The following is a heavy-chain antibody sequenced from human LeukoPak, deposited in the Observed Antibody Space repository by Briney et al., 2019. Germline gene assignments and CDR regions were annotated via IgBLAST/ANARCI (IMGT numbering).Heavy chain of an antibody. Sequence: SETLSLTCTVSGGSISSSSYYWSWIRQPPGKGLEWIGYIYYSGSTNYSPSLKSRVTISVDTSKNQFSLKLSSVTAADTAVYYCARCRTTVTFDYYYYMDVWGKGTTVTVSS. V-gene: IGHV4-61*05. CDR2: IYYSGST. CDR3: ARCRTTVTFDYYYYMDV. J-gene: IGHJ6*03. D-gene: IGHD4-11*01. CDR1: GGSISSSSYY.